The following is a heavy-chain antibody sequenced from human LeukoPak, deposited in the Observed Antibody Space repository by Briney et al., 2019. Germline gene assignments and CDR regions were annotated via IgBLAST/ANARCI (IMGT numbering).Heavy chain of an antibody. D-gene: IGHD6-13*01. V-gene: IGHV5-51*01. CDR3: ARFPRIAAADHWYFDL. Sequence: GESLKISCKGSGYSFTSYWIGWVRQMPGKGLEWVGIIYPGDSDTRYSPSFQGQVTISADKSISTAYLQWSSLKASDTAMYYCARFPRIAAADHWYFDLWGRGTLVTVSS. J-gene: IGHJ2*01. CDR1: GYSFTSYW. CDR2: IYPGDSDT.